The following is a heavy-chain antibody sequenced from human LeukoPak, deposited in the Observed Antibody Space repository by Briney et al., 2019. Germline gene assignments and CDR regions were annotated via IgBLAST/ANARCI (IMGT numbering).Heavy chain of an antibody. V-gene: IGHV4-39*01. CDR2: IYYSGST. CDR1: GGSISSTTYY. Sequence: SETLSLTCTVAGGSISSTTYYWGWIRQLPGKGPEWIGSIYYSGSTYYNPSLKSRVTISVDTSKNQFSLKLTSVTAADTAVYYCARQPRSPYTGYDPWGQGTLVTVSS. J-gene: IGHJ5*02. CDR3: ARQPRSPYTGYDP. D-gene: IGHD5-12*01.